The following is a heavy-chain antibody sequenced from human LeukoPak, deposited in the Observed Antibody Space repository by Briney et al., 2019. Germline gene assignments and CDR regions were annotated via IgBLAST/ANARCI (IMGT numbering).Heavy chain of an antibody. CDR2: IKPSGGST. J-gene: IGHJ5*02. V-gene: IGHV1-46*01. CDR3: ARDPGRGNWFDP. CDR1: GYTFTSYY. Sequence: GASVKVSCTASGYTFTSYYTHWVRHAPGQGLEWVGIIKPSGGSTSYAQTFQGRVTMTRDTSTSTVYMELSSLRSEDTAVYYCARDPGRGNWFDPWGQGTLVTVSS.